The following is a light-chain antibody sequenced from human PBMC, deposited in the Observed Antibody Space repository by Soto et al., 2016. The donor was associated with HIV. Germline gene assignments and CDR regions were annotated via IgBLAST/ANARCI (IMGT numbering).Light chain of an antibody. V-gene: IGKV1-39*01. CDR1: QSISPH. CDR2: TTS. Sequence: DIQMTQSPSSLSASVGDRVTITCRASQSISPHLNWYQQKSGKAPKLLIYTTSNLQTGVPSRFSGRGSGPDFTLTISSLQPDDFATYYCQQSYSVPSTFGGGTTVDI. CDR3: QQSYSVPST. J-gene: IGKJ4*01.